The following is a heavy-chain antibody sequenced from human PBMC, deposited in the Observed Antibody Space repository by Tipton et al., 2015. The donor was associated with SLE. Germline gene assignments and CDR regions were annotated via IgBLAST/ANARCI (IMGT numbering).Heavy chain of an antibody. J-gene: IGHJ3*02. V-gene: IGHV3-9*01. Sequence: SLRLSCAASGFTFDDYGMQWVRQAPGKGLEWISGISWNNGNIAYADSVRGRFTISRDNAKNSLYLQMNSLRAEDTALYYCAKAQGGLVDNDAFDIWGQGTMVTVSS. CDR2: ISWNNGNI. CDR1: GFTFDDYG. D-gene: IGHD6-19*01. CDR3: AKAQGGLVDNDAFDI.